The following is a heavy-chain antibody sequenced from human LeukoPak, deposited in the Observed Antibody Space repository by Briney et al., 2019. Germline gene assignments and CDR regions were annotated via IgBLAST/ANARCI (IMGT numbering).Heavy chain of an antibody. D-gene: IGHD3-22*01. J-gene: IGHJ4*02. CDR3: ARGRRTRTYYYDSSGSYYFDY. CDR2: IYTSGST. CDR1: GGSISSYY. V-gene: IGHV4-4*07. Sequence: SETLSLTCTVSGGSISSYYWSLIRQPAGKGLEWIGRIYTSGSTNYNPSLKGRVTMSVDTSKNQFSLKLSSVTAADTAVYYCARGRRTRTYYYDSSGSYYFDYWGQGTLVTVSS.